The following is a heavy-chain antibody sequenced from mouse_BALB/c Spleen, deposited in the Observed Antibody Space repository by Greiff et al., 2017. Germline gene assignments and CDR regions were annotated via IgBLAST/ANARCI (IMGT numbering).Heavy chain of an antibody. J-gene: IGHJ1*01. CDR3: ARGNLLLRWYFDV. CDR2: INSNGGST. CDR1: GFTFSSYG. D-gene: IGHD1-1*01. Sequence: DVKLVESGGGLVQPGGSLKLSCAASGFTFSSYGMSWVRQTPDKRLELVATINSNGGSTYYPDSVKGRFTISRDNAKNTLYLQMSSLKSEDTAMYYCARGNLLLRWYFDVWGAGTTVTVSS. V-gene: IGHV5-6-3*01.